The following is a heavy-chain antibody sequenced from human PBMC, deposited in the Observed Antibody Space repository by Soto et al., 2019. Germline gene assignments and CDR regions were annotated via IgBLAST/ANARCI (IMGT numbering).Heavy chain of an antibody. CDR2: IYWNDDK. V-gene: IGHV2-5*01. Sequence: SAPTLLSHARGLTLTCPFSYWARNTSAVGVGWMGGPPGKALEWLGLIYWNDDKHYSPSLKSRLTISKDTSKNQVSLSMTNLDTVETATYQCANIHVGGKWYFDLWGRGTLVTGSS. CDR1: YWARNTSAVG. D-gene: IGHD6-19*01. CDR3: ANIHVGGKWYFDL. J-gene: IGHJ2*01.